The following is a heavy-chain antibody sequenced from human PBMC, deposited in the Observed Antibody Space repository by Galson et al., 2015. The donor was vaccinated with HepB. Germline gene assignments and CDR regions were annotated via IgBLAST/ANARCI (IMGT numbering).Heavy chain of an antibody. J-gene: IGHJ4*02. V-gene: IGHV3-30-3*01. D-gene: IGHD3-9*01. CDR3: ARDSAFELRYFDWLFDY. Sequence: SLRLSCVASGFTFSSYAMHWVRQAPGKGLEWVAVISYDGSNKYYADSVKGRFTISRDNSKNTLYLQMNSLRAEDTAVYYCARDSAFELRYFDWLFDYWGQGTLVTVSS. CDR1: GFTFSSYA. CDR2: ISYDGSNK.